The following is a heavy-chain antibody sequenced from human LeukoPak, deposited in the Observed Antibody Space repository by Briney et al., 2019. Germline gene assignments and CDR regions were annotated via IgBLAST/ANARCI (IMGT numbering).Heavy chain of an antibody. V-gene: IGHV1-2*02. Sequence: ASVNVSCKASGYTFTDYYMHWVRQAPGQGPEWMGWNNPNSGGTIYAQKFQGRVTLTRDTSINTAYMELSRLTSDDTAVYYCARVLDRGGGYSYAYNFWGQGTLVTVSS. CDR3: ARVLDRGGGYSYAYNF. CDR2: NNPNSGGT. D-gene: IGHD5-18*01. J-gene: IGHJ4*02. CDR1: GYTFTDYY.